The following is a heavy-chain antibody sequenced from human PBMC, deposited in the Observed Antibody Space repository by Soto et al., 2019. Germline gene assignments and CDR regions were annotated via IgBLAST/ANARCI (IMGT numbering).Heavy chain of an antibody. V-gene: IGHV4-34*01. CDR1: GGSVSGYY. Sequence: SETRSLTCAVYGGSVSGYYWSWIRQHPGKGLEWIGEINHSGSTNYNPSLKSRVTISVDTSKNQFSLKLSSVTAADTAVYYCAGCNTVPPKEETGAPHCECWGDGNMV. CDR2: INHSGST. D-gene: IGHD2-8*02. J-gene: IGHJ4*01. CDR3: AGCNTVPPKEETGAPHCEC.